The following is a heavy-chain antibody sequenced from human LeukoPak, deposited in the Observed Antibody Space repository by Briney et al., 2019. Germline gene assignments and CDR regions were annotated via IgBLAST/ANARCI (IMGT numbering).Heavy chain of an antibody. CDR1: GFTFSSYG. CDR3: ARDDELGDNALDI. CDR2: ILNDGSKE. J-gene: IGHJ3*02. Sequence: PGRSLRLSCAASGFTFSSYGMHWVCQAPGKGLEWVAVILNDGSKEKYADSVKGRLTISRDNSKNTLFLQMNSLRAEDTAVYYCARDDELGDNALDIWGQGTMVTVSS. V-gene: IGHV3-33*01. D-gene: IGHD7-27*01.